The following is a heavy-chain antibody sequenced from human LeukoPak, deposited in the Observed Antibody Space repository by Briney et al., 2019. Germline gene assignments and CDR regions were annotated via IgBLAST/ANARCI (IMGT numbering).Heavy chain of an antibody. CDR3: AREGAKVVAATRLYYYYMDV. Sequence: GGSLRLSCAASGFTFSGSALHWVRQAPGKGLEWVGRIRSTANGYATAYAASVKGRFTISRDDSKNTAYLQMDSLKTEDTAVYYCAREGAKVVAATRLYYYYMDVWGKGTTVTISS. J-gene: IGHJ6*03. D-gene: IGHD2-15*01. V-gene: IGHV3-73*01. CDR2: IRSTANGYAT. CDR1: GFTFSGSA.